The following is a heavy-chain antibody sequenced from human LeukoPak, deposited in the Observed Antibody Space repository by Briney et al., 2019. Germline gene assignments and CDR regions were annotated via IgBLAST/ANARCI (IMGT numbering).Heavy chain of an antibody. V-gene: IGHV1-69*05. CDR1: GGTFSSYA. Sequence: SVKVSCKASGGTFSSYAISWVRQAPGQGLEWMGGIIPIFGTANYAQRFQGRVTITTDESTSTAYMELSSLRSEDTAVYYCATLPTMVRGVTTNLDIWGQGTMVTVSS. D-gene: IGHD3-10*01. J-gene: IGHJ3*02. CDR2: IIPIFGTA. CDR3: ATLPTMVRGVTTNLDI.